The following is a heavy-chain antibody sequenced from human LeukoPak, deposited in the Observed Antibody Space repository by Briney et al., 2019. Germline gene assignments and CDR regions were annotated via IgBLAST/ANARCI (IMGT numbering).Heavy chain of an antibody. CDR2: IYYSGST. D-gene: IGHD2-2*01. CDR1: GGSISSSSYY. Sequence: SETLSLTCTVSGGSISSSSYYWGWIRQPPGKGLEWIGSIYYSGSTYYNPSLKSRVTISVDTSKNQFSLKLSSVTAADTAVYYCASGVPAAPPNYYWGQGTLVTVSS. CDR3: ASGVPAAPPNYY. V-gene: IGHV4-39*01. J-gene: IGHJ4*02.